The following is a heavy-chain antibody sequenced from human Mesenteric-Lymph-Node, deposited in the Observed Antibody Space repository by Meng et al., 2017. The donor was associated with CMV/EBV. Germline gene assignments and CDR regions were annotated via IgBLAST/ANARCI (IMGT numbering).Heavy chain of an antibody. CDR3: ARDYYDSSGYDWRGAFDI. CDR2: INPNSGGT. CDR1: GYTFSGYY. Sequence: ASVKVSCKASGYTFSGYYMHWVRQAPGQGLEWMGWINPNSGGTNYAQKFQGRVTMTRDTSISTAYMDLSRLRSDDTAVYYCARDYYDSSGYDWRGAFDIWGLGTMVTVSS. D-gene: IGHD3-22*01. J-gene: IGHJ3*02. V-gene: IGHV1-2*02.